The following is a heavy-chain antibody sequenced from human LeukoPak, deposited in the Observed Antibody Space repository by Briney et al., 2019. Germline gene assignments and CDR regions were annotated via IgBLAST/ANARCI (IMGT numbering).Heavy chain of an antibody. J-gene: IGHJ6*02. D-gene: IGHD6-19*01. CDR2: ISHSGSAM. V-gene: IGHV3-48*03. CDR1: GFTFSNFE. CDR3: ARLAVAYASDS. Sequence: PGGSLTLSCAASGFTFSNFEMNWVRQAPGKGLEWVSYISHSGSAMYYADSVKGRFGISRDNAKNSLYLQMNSLRAEDTAVYYCARLAVAYASDSWGQGTTVTVSS.